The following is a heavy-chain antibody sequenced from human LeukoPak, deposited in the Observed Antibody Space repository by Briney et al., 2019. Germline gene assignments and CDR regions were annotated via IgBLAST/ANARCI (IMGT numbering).Heavy chain of an antibody. Sequence: SETLSLTCTVSGGSISNYYWSWIRQHAGKGLEWIGRIYTSGSTNYNPSLKSRVTMSVDTSKNQFSLKLSSVTAADTAVYYCARDLSGSYEYYFDYWGQGTLVTVSS. CDR3: ARDLSGSYEYYFDY. D-gene: IGHD1-26*01. CDR1: GGSISNYY. V-gene: IGHV4-4*07. CDR2: IYTSGST. J-gene: IGHJ4*02.